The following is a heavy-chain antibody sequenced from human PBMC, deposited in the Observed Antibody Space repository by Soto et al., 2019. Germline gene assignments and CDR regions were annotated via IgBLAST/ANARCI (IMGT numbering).Heavy chain of an antibody. CDR1: GGSISSYY. CDR2: IYYSGST. J-gene: IGHJ4*02. D-gene: IGHD2-15*01. Sequence: SETLSLTCTVSGGSISSYYWSWIRQPPGKGLEWIGYIYYSGSTNYNPSLKSRVTISVDRSKNQFSLKLSSVTAADTAVYYCARDNSGGWSPFDYWGQGTLVTVSS. CDR3: ARDNSGGWSPFDY. V-gene: IGHV4-59*01.